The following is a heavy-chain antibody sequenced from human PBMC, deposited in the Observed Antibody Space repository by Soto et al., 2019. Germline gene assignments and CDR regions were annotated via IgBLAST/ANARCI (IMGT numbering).Heavy chain of an antibody. Sequence: GESLKISCKGSGYSFTNYWIAWVRQMPGKGLEWMGIIYPGDSDTRYSPSFQGQITISVDKSISTAYLQWSSLKASDTAMYYCARIWERATVAACDYWGQGTLVTSPQ. V-gene: IGHV5-51*01. J-gene: IGHJ4*02. D-gene: IGHD6-13*01. CDR1: GYSFTNYW. CDR3: ARIWERATVAACDY. CDR2: IYPGDSDT.